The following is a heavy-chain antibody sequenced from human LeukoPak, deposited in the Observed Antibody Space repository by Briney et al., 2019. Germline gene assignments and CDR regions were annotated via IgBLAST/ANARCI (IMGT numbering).Heavy chain of an antibody. CDR1: GGTFSSYA. D-gene: IGHD4-23*01. CDR3: AREYDYGGNRPGCFQH. Sequence: ASVKVSCKASGGTFSSYAISWVRQAPGQGLEWMGRINPNSGGTNYAQKFQGRVTMTRDTSISTAYMELSRLRSDDTAVYYCAREYDYGGNRPGCFQHWGQGTLVIVSS. CDR2: INPNSGGT. V-gene: IGHV1-2*06. J-gene: IGHJ1*01.